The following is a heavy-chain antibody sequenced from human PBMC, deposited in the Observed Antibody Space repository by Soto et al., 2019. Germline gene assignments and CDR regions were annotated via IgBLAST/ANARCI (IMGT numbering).Heavy chain of an antibody. J-gene: IGHJ6*02. D-gene: IGHD6-13*01. CDR1: GGSISSYY. Sequence: SETLSLTCTVSGGSISSYYWSWIRQPPGKGLEWIGYIYYSGSTNYNPSLKSRVTISVDTSKNQFSLKLSSVTAADTAVYYCARELIAAARFGGYYYYGMGVWGQGTTVTVSS. CDR2: IYYSGST. V-gene: IGHV4-59*01. CDR3: ARELIAAARFGGYYYYGMGV.